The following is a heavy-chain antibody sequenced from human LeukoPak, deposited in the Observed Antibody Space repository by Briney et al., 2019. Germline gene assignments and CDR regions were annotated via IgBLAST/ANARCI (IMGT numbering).Heavy chain of an antibody. CDR1: GFTFDDYT. D-gene: IGHD1-26*01. Sequence: GGSLRLSCAASGFTFDDYTFHWVRQGPGKGLEWVSLISWDGGITYYADSVKGRFTISRDNSKNSLYMQMNSLRPEDTALYYCARDRVMSGGGSPSLDYWGQGTLVTVSS. V-gene: IGHV3-43*01. J-gene: IGHJ4*02. CDR2: ISWDGGIT. CDR3: ARDRVMSGGGSPSLDY.